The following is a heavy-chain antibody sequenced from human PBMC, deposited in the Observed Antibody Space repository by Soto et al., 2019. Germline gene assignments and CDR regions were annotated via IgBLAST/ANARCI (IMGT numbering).Heavy chain of an antibody. J-gene: IGHJ6*02. CDR3: AVHLGQNYYAMDV. CDR2: ITGRGGRA. CDR1: GFTFSNFV. Sequence: EVQLLESGGGLVQPGGSLRLSCAASGFTFSNFVMSWVRHIPGKGLHWVSGITGRGGRAYYADSVQGRCTISRDNSRNTVYLQMSRLGAEDTAMYHCAVHLGQNYYAMDVWGHGTTGTVSS. V-gene: IGHV3-23*01.